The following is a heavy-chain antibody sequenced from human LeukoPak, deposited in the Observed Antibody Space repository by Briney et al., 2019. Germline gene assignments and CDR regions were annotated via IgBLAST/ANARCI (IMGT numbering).Heavy chain of an antibody. J-gene: IGHJ1*01. CDR2: IYNSGST. CDR3: ASGRDQLTYFQY. CDR1: GASISGYY. Sequence: PSETLSLTCTVSGASISGYYWTWIRQPPGKGLEWIGYIYNSGSTNYNPSLKSRVTMSVDTSKNQFSLKVTSVTPADTVVYYCASGRDQLTYFQYRGQGTLATVSS. V-gene: IGHV4-59*01. D-gene: IGHD4/OR15-4a*01.